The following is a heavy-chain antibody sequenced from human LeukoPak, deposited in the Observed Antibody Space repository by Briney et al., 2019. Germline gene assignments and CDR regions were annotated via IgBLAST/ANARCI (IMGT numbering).Heavy chain of an antibody. D-gene: IGHD3-3*01. Sequence: GESLKISCKASGYSFTSYWITWVRQMPGKGLEWMGRIDPTDSYTDYSPSFQGHVTISADKPISTAYLQWGSLKASDTAMYYCARHPDFDFWSGYPMSYFAYWGQGTLVTVSS. CDR3: ARHPDFDFWSGYPMSYFAY. V-gene: IGHV5-10-1*01. J-gene: IGHJ4*02. CDR1: GYSFTSYW. CDR2: IDPTDSYT.